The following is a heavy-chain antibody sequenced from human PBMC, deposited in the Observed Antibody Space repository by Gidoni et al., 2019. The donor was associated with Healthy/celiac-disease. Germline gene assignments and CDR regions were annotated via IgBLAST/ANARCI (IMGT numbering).Heavy chain of an antibody. CDR1: GVTFSSYA. CDR2: ISGSGGST. D-gene: IGHD6-19*01. J-gene: IGHJ4*02. Sequence: EVQLLESGGGLVQHGGSLRLSCAASGVTFSSYAMSWVRQAPGKGLEWVSAISGSGGSTYYADSVKGRFTISRDNSKNTLYLQMNSLRAEDTAVYYCAKLGYSSGWYSDYWGQGTLVTVSS. V-gene: IGHV3-23*01. CDR3: AKLGYSSGWYSDY.